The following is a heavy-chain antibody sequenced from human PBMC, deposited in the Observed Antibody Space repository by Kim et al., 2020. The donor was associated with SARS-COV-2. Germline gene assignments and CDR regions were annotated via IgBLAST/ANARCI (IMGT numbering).Heavy chain of an antibody. CDR2: T. CDR3: ARAGVVAFDI. J-gene: IGHJ3*02. V-gene: IGHV3-74*01. D-gene: IGHD2-21*01. Sequence: TNYADSVKGRFTISRDNAKNTLYLQMNSLRAEDTAVYYCARAGVVAFDIWGQGTMVTVSS.